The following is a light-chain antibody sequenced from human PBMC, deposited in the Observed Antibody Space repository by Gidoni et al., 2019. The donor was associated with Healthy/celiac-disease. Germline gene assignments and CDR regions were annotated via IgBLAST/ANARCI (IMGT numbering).Light chain of an antibody. CDR1: QLISSW. CDR3: QQYNSYS. Sequence: DIQMTQSPSTLSASVGDRVPITCRASQLISSWLAWYQQKPGKAPKLLIYKASSLESGVPSRFSGSGSGTEFTLTISSLQPYDFATYYCQQYNSYSFGQXTKLEIK. J-gene: IGKJ2*01. V-gene: IGKV1-5*03. CDR2: KAS.